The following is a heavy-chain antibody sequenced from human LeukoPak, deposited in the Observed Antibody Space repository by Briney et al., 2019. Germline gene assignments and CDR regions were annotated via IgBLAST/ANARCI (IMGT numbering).Heavy chain of an antibody. V-gene: IGHV4-59*01. J-gene: IGHJ5*02. D-gene: IGHD5-18*01. Sequence: SETLSLTCTVSGGSLSSYYWSWIRQPPGKGLEWIGYIYYSGSTNYNPSLKSRVTISVDTSKNQFSLKLSSVTAADTAVYYCAREGSFTGYANWFDPWGQGTLVTVSS. CDR3: AREGSFTGYANWFDP. CDR1: GGSLSSYY. CDR2: IYYSGST.